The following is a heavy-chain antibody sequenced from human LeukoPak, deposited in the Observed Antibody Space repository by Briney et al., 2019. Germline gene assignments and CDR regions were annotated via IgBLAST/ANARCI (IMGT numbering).Heavy chain of an antibody. J-gene: IGHJ6*02. CDR1: GGTFISYA. D-gene: IGHD2-2*01. Sequence: GASVKVSCKASGGTFISYAISWVRQAPGQGLEWMGGIIPIFGTANYAQKFQGRVTITADESTSTAYMELSSLRSEDTAVYYCARSGVPAAYGDYYYYYGMDVWGQGTTVTVSS. CDR3: ARSGVPAAYGDYYYYYGMDV. CDR2: IIPIFGTA. V-gene: IGHV1-69*13.